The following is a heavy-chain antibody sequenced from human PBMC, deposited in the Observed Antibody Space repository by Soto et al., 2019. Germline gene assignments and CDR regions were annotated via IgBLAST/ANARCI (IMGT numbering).Heavy chain of an antibody. D-gene: IGHD2-21*02. CDR2: INAANGDT. Sequence: VXSVKVSCKASGYTFTSYGIHWVRQAPGQRLEWMGWINAANGDTKYSPKFQGRVTITRDTSASTAYMELSSLRSEDTAVYYCVRRHVSATAIDWFDPWGQGPLGTASS. J-gene: IGHJ5*02. V-gene: IGHV1-3*01. CDR1: GYTFTSYG. CDR3: VRRHVSATAIDWFDP.